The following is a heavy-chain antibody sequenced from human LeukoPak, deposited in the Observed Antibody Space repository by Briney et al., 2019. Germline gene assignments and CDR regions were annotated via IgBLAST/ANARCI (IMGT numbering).Heavy chain of an antibody. CDR1: GGSISSSNW. D-gene: IGHD6-13*01. Sequence: PSETLSLTCAVSGGSISSSNWWSWVRQPPGKGLEWIGEIYHSGSTNYNPSLKSRVTISVDKSKNQFSLKLSSVTAADTAVYYCVRGSRAAAGTDFFAYWGQGTLVTVSS. J-gene: IGHJ4*02. CDR3: VRGSRAAAGTDFFAY. CDR2: IYHSGST. V-gene: IGHV4-4*02.